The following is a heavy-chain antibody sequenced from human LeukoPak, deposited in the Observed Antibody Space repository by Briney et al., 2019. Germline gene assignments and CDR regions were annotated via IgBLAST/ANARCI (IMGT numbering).Heavy chain of an antibody. Sequence: GGSLRLSCSASGFTFSNAWMSWVPQAPGKGLEWVGRIKSKTDGGTQDYAAPVKGRFTISRDDSKNTLYLQMNRLKTEDTAVYYCTVGALQGAFDIWGQGTMVTVSS. CDR3: TVGALQGAFDI. J-gene: IGHJ3*02. CDR1: GFTFSNAW. D-gene: IGHD1-26*01. V-gene: IGHV3-15*01. CDR2: IKSKTDGGTQ.